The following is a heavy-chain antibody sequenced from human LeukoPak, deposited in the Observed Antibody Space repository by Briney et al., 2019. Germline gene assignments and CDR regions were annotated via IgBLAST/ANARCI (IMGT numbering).Heavy chain of an antibody. Sequence: SETLSLTCTVSSGSISSYYWSWIRQPAGKGLEWIGRIYTSGSTNYNPSLKSRVTMSVDTSKNQFSLKLSSVTAADTAVYYCARDFTCGGDCYRFDYWGQGTLVTVSS. V-gene: IGHV4-4*07. D-gene: IGHD2-21*02. CDR1: SGSISSYY. CDR3: ARDFTCGGDCYRFDY. CDR2: IYTSGST. J-gene: IGHJ4*02.